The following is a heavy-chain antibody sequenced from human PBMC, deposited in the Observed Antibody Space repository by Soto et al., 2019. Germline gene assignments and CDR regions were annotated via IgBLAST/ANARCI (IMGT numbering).Heavy chain of an antibody. D-gene: IGHD2-15*01. CDR2: IIPIFGTA. CDR1: GGTFSSYA. Sequence: GASVKVSCKASGGTFSSYAISWVRQAPGQGLEWMGGIIPIFGTANYAQKFQGRVTITADESTSTAYMELSSLRSEDTAVYYCARSRRVAARYYYYGMDVWGQGTTVTVSS. V-gene: IGHV1-69*13. J-gene: IGHJ6*02. CDR3: ARSRRVAARYYYYGMDV.